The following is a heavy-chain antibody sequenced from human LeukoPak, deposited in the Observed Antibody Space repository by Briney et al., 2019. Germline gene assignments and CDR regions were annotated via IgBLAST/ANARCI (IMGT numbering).Heavy chain of an antibody. J-gene: IGHJ2*01. D-gene: IGHD4-17*01. V-gene: IGHV3-48*01. CDR3: ARDSQYGDYRYFDL. CDR2: ISSSSSTI. CDR1: GFTFSSYS. Sequence: GGPLRLSCAASGFTFSSYSMNWVRQAPGKGLEWVSYISSSSSTIYYADSVKGRFTISRDNAKNSLYLQMNSLRAEDTAVYYCARDSQYGDYRYFDLWGRGTLVTVSS.